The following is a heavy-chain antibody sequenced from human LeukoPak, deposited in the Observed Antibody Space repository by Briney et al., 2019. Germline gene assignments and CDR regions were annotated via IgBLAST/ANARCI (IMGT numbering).Heavy chain of an antibody. Sequence: PGGSLRLSCAASGFTFSSYAMSWVRQAPGKGLEWVSAISGSGGSTYYADSVKGRFTISRDNSKNTLYLQMNSLRAEDTAVYYCAKDRVWDSSGSLHAFDIWGQGTMVTVSS. CDR3: AKDRVWDSSGSLHAFDI. J-gene: IGHJ3*02. D-gene: IGHD3-22*01. CDR2: ISGSGGST. CDR1: GFTFSSYA. V-gene: IGHV3-23*01.